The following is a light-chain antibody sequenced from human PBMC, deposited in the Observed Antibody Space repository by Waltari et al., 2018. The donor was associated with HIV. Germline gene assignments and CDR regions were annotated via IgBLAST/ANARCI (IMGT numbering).Light chain of an antibody. CDR3: FSYRSSSTRV. J-gene: IGLJ3*02. Sequence: QSALTQPASVSGSPGQSITISCTGTNSEVGGYNYVSWYQQHPGKAPKLILYEVSNRPSVISDRFSGAKSGNTASLTISGLQAEDEADYYCFSYRSSSTRVFGGGTKLTVL. V-gene: IGLV2-14*01. CDR1: NSEVGGYNY. CDR2: EVS.